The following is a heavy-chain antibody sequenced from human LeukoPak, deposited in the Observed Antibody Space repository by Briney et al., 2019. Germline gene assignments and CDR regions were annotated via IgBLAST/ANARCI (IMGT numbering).Heavy chain of an antibody. J-gene: IGHJ3*02. CDR3: ASPGIAAAGNAFDI. CDR2: IYDGGDT. Sequence: GGSLRLSCAASGFTVSNNYMTWVRQAPGKGLEWVSHIYDGGDTNYADSVKGWFTISRDNAKNSLYLQMNSLRAEDTAVYYCASPGIAAAGNAFDIWGQGTMVTVSS. V-gene: IGHV3-53*01. CDR1: GFTVSNNY. D-gene: IGHD6-13*01.